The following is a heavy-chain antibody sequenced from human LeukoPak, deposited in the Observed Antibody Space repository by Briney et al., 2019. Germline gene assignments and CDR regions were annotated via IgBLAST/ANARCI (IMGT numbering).Heavy chain of an antibody. Sequence: SETLSLTCAVYGGSFSGYYWSWIRQPPGKGLEWIGGINHSGSTNYNPSLKSRVTISVDTSKNQFSLKLSSVTAADTAVYYCARGGGANDFWSGYYYYYYMDVWGKGTTVTVSS. J-gene: IGHJ6*03. V-gene: IGHV4-34*01. CDR3: ARGGGANDFWSGYYYYYYMDV. CDR1: GGSFSGYY. CDR2: INHSGST. D-gene: IGHD3-3*01.